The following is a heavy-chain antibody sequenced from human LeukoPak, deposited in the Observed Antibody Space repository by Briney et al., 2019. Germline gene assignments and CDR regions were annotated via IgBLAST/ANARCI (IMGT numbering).Heavy chain of an antibody. CDR3: ARALQRWLPLGAFDI. Sequence: GGSLRLSCAASGFTFSDYYMSWIRQAPGKGLEWVSYISSSGSTIYYADSVKGRFTISRDNAKNSLYLQMNSLRAEDTAVYYCARALQRWLPLGAFDIWGQGTMVTVSS. CDR1: GFTFSDYY. V-gene: IGHV3-11*04. J-gene: IGHJ3*02. CDR2: ISSSGSTI. D-gene: IGHD5-24*01.